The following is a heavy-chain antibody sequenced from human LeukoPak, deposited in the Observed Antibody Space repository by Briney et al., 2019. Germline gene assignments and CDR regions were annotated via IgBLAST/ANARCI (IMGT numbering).Heavy chain of an antibody. CDR2: IKQDGSDK. CDR3: GRDGRSSSWYEPLRFDP. Sequence: GGSLTLSCAVSGFTFSSYWMSWVRQPPGKGREWVANIKQDGSDKYYVDSAKGRFTISRDNAKNSLYLQMTSLRAEDTAVYYCGRDGRSSSWYEPLRFDPWGQGTLVTVSS. CDR1: GFTFSSYW. D-gene: IGHD6-13*01. J-gene: IGHJ5*02. V-gene: IGHV3-7*01.